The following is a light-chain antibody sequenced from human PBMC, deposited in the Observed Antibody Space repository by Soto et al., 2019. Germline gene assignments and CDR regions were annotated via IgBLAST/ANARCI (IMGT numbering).Light chain of an antibody. CDR2: GAS. CDR1: QSVXXN. J-gene: IGKJ4*01. CDR3: QQYGSSPLT. V-gene: IGKV3-20*01. Sequence: ETVMTQSPATLSVSPGDGATLSCRASQSVXXNLAWYQQVPGQAPRLLIYGASTRXSGIPGRFSGSGSGTDFTLTISRLEPEDFAVYYCQQYGSSPLTFGGGTKVDIK.